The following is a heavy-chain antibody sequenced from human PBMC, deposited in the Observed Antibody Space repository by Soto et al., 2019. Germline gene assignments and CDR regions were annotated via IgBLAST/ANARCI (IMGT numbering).Heavy chain of an antibody. D-gene: IGHD3-10*01. Sequence: ASVKVSCKASGYTFTSYGISWVRQAPGQGLEWMGWISAYNGNTNYAQKLQGRVTMTTDTSTSTAYMELRSLRSDGTAVYYCAREGYYGSGSYYNIRNYYYYYGIDVWGQGTTVTVSS. CDR2: ISAYNGNT. CDR3: AREGYYGSGSYYNIRNYYYYYGIDV. J-gene: IGHJ6*02. V-gene: IGHV1-18*01. CDR1: GYTFTSYG.